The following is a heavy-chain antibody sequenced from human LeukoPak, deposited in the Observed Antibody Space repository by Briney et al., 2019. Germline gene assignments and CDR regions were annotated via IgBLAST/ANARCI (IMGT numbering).Heavy chain of an antibody. V-gene: IGHV3-21*01. Sequence: GGSLRLSCAASGFTFSSYSMNWVRQAPGKGLEWVSSISSSSSYIYYADSVKGRFTISRDNAKNSLYLRMNSLRAEDTAVYYCAREFPGYSSHLDYWGQGTLVTVSS. CDR3: AREFPGYSSHLDY. CDR1: GFTFSSYS. CDR2: ISSSSSYI. D-gene: IGHD6-13*01. J-gene: IGHJ4*02.